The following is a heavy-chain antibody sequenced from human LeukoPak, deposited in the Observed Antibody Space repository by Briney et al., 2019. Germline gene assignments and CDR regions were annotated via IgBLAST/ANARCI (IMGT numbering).Heavy chain of an antibody. V-gene: IGHV4-34*01. CDR2: INHSGST. J-gene: IGHJ4*02. CDR1: GGSFSGYY. Sequence: PSETLSLTCAVYGGSFSGYYWSWIRQPPGKGLEWIGEINHSGSTNYNPSLKSRVTISVDTAKNQFSLNLSSVTAADTAVYYCARLHSIITFGGVFVASFSDYWGQGTLVTVSS. D-gene: IGHD3-16*02. CDR3: ARLHSIITFGGVFVASFSDY.